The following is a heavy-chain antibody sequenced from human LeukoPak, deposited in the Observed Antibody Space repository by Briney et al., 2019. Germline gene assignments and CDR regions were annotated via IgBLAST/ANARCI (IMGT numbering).Heavy chain of an antibody. Sequence: GGSLRLSCAASGFTFSSYAMHWVRQAPGKGLEWVSVISDSGGDTHYADSVKGRFVISRDNSKNTVSLQMSSLRAEDTAVYYCACRITMVRGIITSWGQGTLVTVSS. CDR3: ACRITMVRGIITS. CDR1: GFTFSSYA. D-gene: IGHD3-10*01. V-gene: IGHV3-23*01. CDR2: ISDSGGDT. J-gene: IGHJ4*01.